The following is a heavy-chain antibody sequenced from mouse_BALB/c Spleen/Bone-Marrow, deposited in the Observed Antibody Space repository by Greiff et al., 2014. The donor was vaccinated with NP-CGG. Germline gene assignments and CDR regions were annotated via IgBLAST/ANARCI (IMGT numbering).Heavy chain of an antibody. D-gene: IGHD2-1*01. J-gene: IGHJ4*01. Sequence: QVQLQQSGPGLVAPSQSLSITCTISGFSLTSYGVHWVRQPPGKGLEWLVVIWSDGSTTYNSALKSRLSISKDNSKSQVFLKMKSLQTNNTAMYDCARNGTFYARDNRGQGPPVTVPS. CDR3: ARNGTFYARDN. V-gene: IGHV2-6-1*01. CDR1: GFSLTSYG. CDR2: IWSDGST.